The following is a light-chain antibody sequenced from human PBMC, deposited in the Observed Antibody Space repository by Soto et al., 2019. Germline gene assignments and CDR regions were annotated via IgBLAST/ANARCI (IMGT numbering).Light chain of an antibody. J-gene: IGKJ3*01. CDR2: AAS. V-gene: IGKV1-12*01. CDR3: QQASSFPRT. CDR1: QDIKTW. Sequence: DIQMTQSPSSVSASVGDRVTITCRASQDIKTWLAWYQQKPGTAPKLLIYAASSLQSGVPSRFSGSGSGTDFTLTISSLQPEAFATYFCQQASSFPRTFGPGTNVNIK.